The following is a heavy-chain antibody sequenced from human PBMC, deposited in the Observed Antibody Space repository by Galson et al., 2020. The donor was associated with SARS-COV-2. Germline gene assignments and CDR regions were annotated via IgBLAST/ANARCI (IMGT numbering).Heavy chain of an antibody. V-gene: IGHV3-7*01. CDR2: IKQNGSEK. Sequence: GGSLSLSCAASGFTFSGYWMSWVRQAPGKGLEWVANIKQNGSEKYYVDSVKGRFTISRDNAKNSLYLQMNSLRAEDTAVYYCARVGLGAPTYYVFWIGDMPVQDAFDIWGQGTMVTVSS. J-gene: IGHJ3*02. D-gene: IGHD3-3*01. CDR1: GFTFSGYW. CDR3: ARVGLGAPTYYVFWIGDMPVQDAFDI.